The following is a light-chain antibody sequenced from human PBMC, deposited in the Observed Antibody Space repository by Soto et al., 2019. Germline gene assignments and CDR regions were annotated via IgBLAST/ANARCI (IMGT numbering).Light chain of an antibody. CDR2: GAS. Sequence: EIVLTQSPGTLSLSPGERATLSCRASQSVSSSYLAWYQQKPGQAPRLLIYGASSRATGIPDRFSGSGSGTDFTLTISRLEPEAFAVYYCQQYVNSPLTFGPGTKVDMK. CDR1: QSVSSSY. CDR3: QQYVNSPLT. V-gene: IGKV3-20*01. J-gene: IGKJ3*01.